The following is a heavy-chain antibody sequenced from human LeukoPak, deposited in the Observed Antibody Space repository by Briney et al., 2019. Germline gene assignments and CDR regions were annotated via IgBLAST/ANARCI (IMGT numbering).Heavy chain of an antibody. Sequence: SETLSLFCSVYRDYVSSEDYFCDWIRQPPGESPQWIGSIFYRGDTYYNPALQSRVPISVDTSKNQFSLNLTSVTAADTAVYYCARQVPGYFDLWGRGTLVSVSS. J-gene: IGHJ2*01. V-gene: IGHV4-39*07. CDR3: ARQVPGYFDL. CDR2: IFYRGDT. CDR1: RDYVSSEDYF.